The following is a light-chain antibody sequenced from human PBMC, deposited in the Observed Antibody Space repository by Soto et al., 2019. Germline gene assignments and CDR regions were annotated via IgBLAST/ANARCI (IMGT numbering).Light chain of an antibody. Sequence: QSVLTQPASVSGSPGQSITVSCTGTSSDVGGYNYVSWYQQHPGNAPKLVIYDVSIRPSGVSDRFSGSKSGNTASLTISGLQAEDEADYYCCSYTTTTSRVFGTGTKVTVL. CDR2: DVS. CDR1: SSDVGGYNY. J-gene: IGLJ1*01. CDR3: CSYTTTTSRV. V-gene: IGLV2-14*03.